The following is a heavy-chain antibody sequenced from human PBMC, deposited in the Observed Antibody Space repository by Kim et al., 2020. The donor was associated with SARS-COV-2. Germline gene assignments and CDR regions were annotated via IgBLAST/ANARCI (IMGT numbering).Heavy chain of an antibody. D-gene: IGHD3-10*01. CDR1: GFTFSSYD. CDR3: ARGGGSGSYSSDAFDI. Sequence: GGSLRLSCAASGFTFSSYDMHWVRQATGKGLEWVSAIGTAGDTYYPGSVKGRFTISRENAKNSLYLQMNSLRAGDTAVYYCARGGGSGSYSSDAFDIWGQGTMVTVSS. J-gene: IGHJ3*02. CDR2: IGTAGDT. V-gene: IGHV3-13*04.